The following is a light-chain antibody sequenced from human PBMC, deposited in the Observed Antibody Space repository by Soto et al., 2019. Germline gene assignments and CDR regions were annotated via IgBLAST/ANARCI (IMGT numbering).Light chain of an antibody. V-gene: IGKV3-20*01. CDR3: QQYGNSPAIT. CDR1: QSVSSYY. CDR2: AAS. J-gene: IGKJ5*01. Sequence: EIVLTQSPGTLSLSPGERATLSFRASQSVSSYYLAWYQQKPGQAPRLLIYAASSRATGIPDRFSGSGSGTDFTLTVSRLEPEDFAVYYCQQYGNSPAITFGQGTRLEIK.